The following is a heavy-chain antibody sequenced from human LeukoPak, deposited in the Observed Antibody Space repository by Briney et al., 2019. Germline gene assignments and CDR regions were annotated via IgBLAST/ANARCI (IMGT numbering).Heavy chain of an antibody. D-gene: IGHD6-13*01. J-gene: IGHJ4*02. Sequence: GRSLRLSCAASGFTFDDYAMHWVRQAPGKGLEWVSGISWDSGSIGYADSVKGRFTISRDNAKNSLYLQMNSLRAEDTALYYCAKDYPDWPHPAIAAAGEVAWGQGTLVTVSS. CDR3: AKDYPDWPHPAIAAAGEVA. CDR2: ISWDSGSI. V-gene: IGHV3-9*01. CDR1: GFTFDDYA.